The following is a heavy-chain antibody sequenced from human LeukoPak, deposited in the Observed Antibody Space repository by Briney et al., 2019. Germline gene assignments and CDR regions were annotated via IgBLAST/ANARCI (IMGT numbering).Heavy chain of an antibody. CDR1: GASISSSSYY. J-gene: IGHJ4*02. Sequence: SETLSLTCTVSGASISSSSYYWGWIRQPPGQGLEWIGSIYYSGSAWYNPSLKSRVTISVDTSKNQFSLKLSSVTAADTAVYYCARGIGDGYNLRYWGQGTLVTVSS. D-gene: IGHD5-24*01. CDR3: ARGIGDGYNLRY. V-gene: IGHV4-39*07. CDR2: IYYSGSA.